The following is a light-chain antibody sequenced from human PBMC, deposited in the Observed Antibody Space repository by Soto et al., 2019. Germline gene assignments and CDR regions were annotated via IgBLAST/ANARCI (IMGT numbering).Light chain of an antibody. CDR2: EVS. CDR1: SSDVGPYNY. V-gene: IGLV2-14*01. Sequence: QSALTQPASVSGSPGQSITISCTGTSSDVGPYNYVSWYQQHPGKAPKVMIYEVSNRPSGVSNRFSGSKSGNTASLTISGLQAEDEADYYCSLYSSNGSLIFGPGTKVTVL. CDR3: SLYSSNGSLI. J-gene: IGLJ1*01.